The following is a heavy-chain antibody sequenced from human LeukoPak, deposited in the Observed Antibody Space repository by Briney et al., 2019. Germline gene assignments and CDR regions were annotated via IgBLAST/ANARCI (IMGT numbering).Heavy chain of an antibody. D-gene: IGHD1-26*01. J-gene: IGHJ4*02. CDR1: GFTFNNYA. CDR2: ISDNGAYT. Sequence: GGSLRLSCAASGFTFNNYAMSWVRQAPGKGLEWVSAISDNGAYTLYAGSVRGHFTISRDNSKSTLYLQMNNLRAEDTAVYYCAKTGAELDPVGFDYWGQGTLVTVSS. CDR3: AKTGAELDPVGFDY. V-gene: IGHV3-23*01.